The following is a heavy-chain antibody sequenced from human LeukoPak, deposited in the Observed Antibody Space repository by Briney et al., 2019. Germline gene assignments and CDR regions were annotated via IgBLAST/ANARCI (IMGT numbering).Heavy chain of an antibody. Sequence: SETLSLTCTVSGGSISSYYWSWIRQPPGKGLEWIGYIYYSGSTNYNPSLRSRVTKSVDTSKNQFSLKLSSVTAADTAVYYCARDRIAAAAVYYYYGMDVWGQGTTVTVSS. CDR1: GGSISSYY. J-gene: IGHJ6*02. D-gene: IGHD6-13*01. CDR3: ARDRIAAAAVYYYYGMDV. CDR2: IYYSGST. V-gene: IGHV4-59*01.